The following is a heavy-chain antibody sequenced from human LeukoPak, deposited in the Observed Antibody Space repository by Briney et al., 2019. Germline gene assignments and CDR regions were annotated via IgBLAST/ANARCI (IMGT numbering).Heavy chain of an antibody. D-gene: IGHD2-2*01. CDR3: ARSHPHCSSTSCYQDAFDI. CDR1: GYTFTGYY. CDR2: INPNSGGT. V-gene: IGHV1-2*04. J-gene: IGHJ3*02. Sequence: ASVKVSCKASGYTFTGYYMHWVRQAPGQGLEWMGWINPNSGGTNYAQKFQGWVTMTRDTSISTAYMELSRLRSDDTAVYYCARSHPHCSSTSCYQDAFDIWGQGTMVTVSS.